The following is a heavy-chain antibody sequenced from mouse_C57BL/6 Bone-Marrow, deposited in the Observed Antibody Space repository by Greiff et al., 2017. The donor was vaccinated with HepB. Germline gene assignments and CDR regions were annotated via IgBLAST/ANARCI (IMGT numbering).Heavy chain of an antibody. V-gene: IGHV1-69*01. CDR1: GYTFTSYW. CDR3: ARREIYYGPYYCAMDY. J-gene: IGHJ4*01. D-gene: IGHD2-1*01. Sequence: QVQLQQPGAELVMPGASVKLSCKASGYTFTSYWMHWVKQRPGQGLEWIGEIDPSDSYTNYNQKFKGKSTLTVDKSSSTAYMQLSSLTSEDSAVYYCARREIYYGPYYCAMDYWGQGTSVTVSS. CDR2: IDPSDSYT.